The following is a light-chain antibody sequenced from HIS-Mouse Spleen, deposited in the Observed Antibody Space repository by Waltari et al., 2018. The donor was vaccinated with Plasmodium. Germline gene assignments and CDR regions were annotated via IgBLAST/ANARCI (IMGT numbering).Light chain of an antibody. CDR2: LGS. J-gene: IGKJ5*01. V-gene: IGKV2-28*01. CDR3: MRALQTPIT. Sequence: DIVMTQSPLSLPVTPGEPASISCRSSQSLLHSNGYNYLDWYLQKPGQSPQLLIYLGSNRASGVPDRFSGSGSGTDFTLKIIRVEAEDVGVYYCMRALQTPITFGQGTRLEIK. CDR1: QSLLHSNGYNY.